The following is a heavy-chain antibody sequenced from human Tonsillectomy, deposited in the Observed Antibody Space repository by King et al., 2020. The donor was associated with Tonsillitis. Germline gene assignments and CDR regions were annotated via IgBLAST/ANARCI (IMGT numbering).Heavy chain of an antibody. V-gene: IGHV5-51*01. CDR1: GYSFPTYY. J-gene: IGHJ4*02. CDR2: IYPGDSAT. D-gene: IGHD3-9*01. CDR3: ARQDDDILTGYPKYYFDY. Sequence: QLVQSGAEVKKPGESLKISCKGSGYSFPTYYIAWVRQMPGKGLEWMGIIYPGDSATRYSPSFQGQVTIPADKSINTAYLQWSSLKASDTAMYYCARQDDDILTGYPKYYFDYWGQGTLVTVSS.